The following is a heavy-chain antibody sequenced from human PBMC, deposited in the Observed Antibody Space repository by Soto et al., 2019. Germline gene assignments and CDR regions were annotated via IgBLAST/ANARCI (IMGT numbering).Heavy chain of an antibody. V-gene: IGHV1-2*04. J-gene: IGHJ5*02. D-gene: IGHD6-19*01. CDR1: GYTFTGYY. CDR2: INPNSGGT. CDR3: ARLGRVRGYSSGTENWFDP. Sequence: TSVKVSCKASGYTFTGYYMHWVRQAPGQGLEWMGWINPNSGGTNYAQKFQGWVTMTRDTSISTAYMELSRLRSDDTAVYYCARLGRVRGYSSGTENWFDPWGQGTLVTVSS.